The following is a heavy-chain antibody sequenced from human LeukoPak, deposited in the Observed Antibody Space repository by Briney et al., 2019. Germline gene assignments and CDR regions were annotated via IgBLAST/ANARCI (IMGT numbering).Heavy chain of an antibody. V-gene: IGHV4-34*01. D-gene: IGHD3-9*01. CDR1: GGSFSGYY. Sequence: PSETLSLTCAVYGGSFSGYYWSWIRQPPGKGLEWIGEINHSGSTNYNPSLKSRVTISVDTSKNQFSLKLSSVTAADTAVYYWARGDLYYDILTGYYSEYYFDYWGQGTLVTVSS. J-gene: IGHJ4*02. CDR3: ARGDLYYDILTGYYSEYYFDY. CDR2: INHSGST.